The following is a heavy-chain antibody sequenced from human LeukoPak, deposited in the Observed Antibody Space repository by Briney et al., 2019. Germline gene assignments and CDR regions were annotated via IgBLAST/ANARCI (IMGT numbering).Heavy chain of an antibody. D-gene: IGHD3-16*01. V-gene: IGHV3-21*01. CDR3: ARVGVRAGWFDP. CDR2: ISSSSSYI. CDR1: GFTFSSYS. Sequence: GGSLRLSCAASGFTFSSYSMNWVRQAPGKGLEWVSSISSSSSYIYYADSVKGRFTISRDNAKNSLYLRMNSLRAEDTAVYYRARVGVRAGWFDPWGQGTLVTVSS. J-gene: IGHJ5*02.